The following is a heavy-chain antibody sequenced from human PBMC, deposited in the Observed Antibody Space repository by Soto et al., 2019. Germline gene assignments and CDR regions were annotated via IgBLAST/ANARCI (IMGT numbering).Heavy chain of an antibody. D-gene: IGHD6-19*01. V-gene: IGHV1-69*06. Sequence: QVQLVQSGAEVKKVGSSVKVSCKTSGGSLSTNAISWVRQAPGQGLEWMGAIIPMFGSPKYAQKFQGRVTISADNPTITIYMEMISLTSADTAVYYCARGGFVAGLYNALDAWGQGTTVSVSS. CDR2: IIPMFGSP. CDR3: ARGGFVAGLYNALDA. CDR1: GGSLSTNA. J-gene: IGHJ6*02.